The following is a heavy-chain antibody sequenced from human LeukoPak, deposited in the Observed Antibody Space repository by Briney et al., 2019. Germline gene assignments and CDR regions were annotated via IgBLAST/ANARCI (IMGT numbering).Heavy chain of an antibody. CDR1: GFTFSSYE. J-gene: IGHJ4*02. V-gene: IGHV3-48*03. D-gene: IGHD1-26*01. Sequence: PGGSLRLSCAASGFTFSSYEMNWVRQAPGKGLEWVSYISSSGSTIYYADSVKGRFTISRDNAKNSLYLQMNSLRAEDTAVYYCARAPYSGSYFRGRYFDYWGQGTLVTVSS. CDR3: ARAPYSGSYFRGRYFDY. CDR2: ISSSGSTI.